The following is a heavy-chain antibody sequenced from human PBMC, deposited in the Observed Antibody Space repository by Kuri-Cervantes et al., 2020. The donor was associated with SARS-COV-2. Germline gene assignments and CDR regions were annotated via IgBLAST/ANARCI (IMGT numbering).Heavy chain of an antibody. CDR2: ISSSSSYI. V-gene: IGHV3-21*01. CDR3: ARDQGGYYGSGSFDY. D-gene: IGHD3-10*01. CDR1: GFTFSSYG. Sequence: GGSLRLSCAAPGFTFSSYGMHWVRQAPGKGLEWASSISSSSSYIYYADSVKGRFTISRDNAKNSLYLQMNSLRAEDTAVYYCARDQGGYYGSGSFDYWGQGTLVTVSS. J-gene: IGHJ4*02.